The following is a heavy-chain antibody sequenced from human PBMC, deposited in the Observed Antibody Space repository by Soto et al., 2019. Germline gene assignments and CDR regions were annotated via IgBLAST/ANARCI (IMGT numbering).Heavy chain of an antibody. CDR2: IIPIFGTA. J-gene: IGHJ2*01. CDR3: ASNSINDGGNSIRGGWYFDL. V-gene: IGHV1-69*01. Sequence: QVQLVQSGAEVKKPGSSVKVSCKASGGTFSSYAISWVRQAPGQGLEWMGGIIPIFGTANYAQKFQGRVTIHADESTSKAYMELSSLRSEDTAVYYCASNSINDGGNSIRGGWYFDLWGRGTLVTVSS. D-gene: IGHD2-21*02. CDR1: GGTFSSYA.